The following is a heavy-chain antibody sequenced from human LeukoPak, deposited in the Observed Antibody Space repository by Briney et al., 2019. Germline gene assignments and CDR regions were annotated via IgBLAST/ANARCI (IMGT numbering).Heavy chain of an antibody. J-gene: IGHJ4*02. D-gene: IGHD6-19*01. CDR2: ISWNSGSI. Sequence: GRSLRLSCAASGFTFDDYAMHWVRPAPGKELEWVTGISWNSGSIGYADSVKGRFTISRDNAKNSLYLQMNSLRAEDTALYYCAKGATAVAGIIPDYWGQGTLVTVSS. CDR3: AKGATAVAGIIPDY. V-gene: IGHV3-9*01. CDR1: GFTFDDYA.